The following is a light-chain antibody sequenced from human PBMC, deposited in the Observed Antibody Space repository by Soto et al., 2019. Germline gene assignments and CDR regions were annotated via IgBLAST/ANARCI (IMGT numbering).Light chain of an antibody. J-gene: IGLJ3*02. CDR1: SSDVDGYNY. CDR3: TSYTTSSTLV. V-gene: IGLV2-14*03. Sequence: QSALTQPASVSGSPGQSITISCTGTSSDVDGYNYVSWYQQHPGKAPQLIIHDVTGRPLGGSTRFSGSKSGNTASLTISGLQAEDEADYYCTSYTTSSTLVLGGGTKLTVL. CDR2: DVT.